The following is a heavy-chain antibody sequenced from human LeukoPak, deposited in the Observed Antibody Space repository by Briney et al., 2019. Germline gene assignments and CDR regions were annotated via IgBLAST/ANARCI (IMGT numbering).Heavy chain of an antibody. Sequence: SETLSLTCTVCGGSISSYYWSWIRQPPGKGLEWIGYIYYSGSTNYNPSLKSRVTISVDTSKNQFSLELSSVTAADTAVYYCARDHGSSWYGADYWGQGTLVTVSS. CDR1: GGSISSYY. V-gene: IGHV4-59*01. CDR2: IYYSGST. D-gene: IGHD6-13*01. CDR3: ARDHGSSWYGADY. J-gene: IGHJ4*02.